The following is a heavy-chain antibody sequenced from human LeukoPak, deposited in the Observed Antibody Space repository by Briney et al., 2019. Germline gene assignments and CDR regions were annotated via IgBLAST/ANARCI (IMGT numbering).Heavy chain of an antibody. CDR2: IYYSGST. V-gene: IGHV4-39*01. D-gene: IGHD6-19*01. CDR1: GGSISSSSYY. Sequence: SETLSLTCTVSGGSISSSSYYWGWIRQPPGKGLEWIVRIYYSGSTYSNPSLNSRVTFSVDTSKNQFSLKLSSVTAADTAVYYCARQSKYSGWLWYFELWGRGTLVTVSS. CDR3: ARQSKYSGWLWYFEL. J-gene: IGHJ2*01.